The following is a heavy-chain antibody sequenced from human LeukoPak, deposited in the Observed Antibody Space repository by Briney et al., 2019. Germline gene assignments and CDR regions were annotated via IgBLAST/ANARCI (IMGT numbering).Heavy chain of an antibody. CDR3: AKDRRWDTSGYDAFDI. Sequence: GRSLRIFCAASGFTFSSYGMHWVRQAPGKGLEWVAVISYDGSNKYYADSVKGRFTISRDNSKNTLYLQMNSLRVEDTAVYYCAKDRRWDTSGYDAFDIWGQGTMVTVSS. J-gene: IGHJ3*02. CDR1: GFTFSSYG. CDR2: ISYDGSNK. V-gene: IGHV3-30*18. D-gene: IGHD3-22*01.